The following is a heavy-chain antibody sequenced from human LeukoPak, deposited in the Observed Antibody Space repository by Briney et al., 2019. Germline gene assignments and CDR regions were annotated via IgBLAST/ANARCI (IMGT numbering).Heavy chain of an antibody. D-gene: IGHD1-26*01. CDR2: TSLRGLT. J-gene: IGHJ4*02. CDR3: SRESGPFSPFGF. V-gene: IGHV4-4*02. CDR1: GGSISGTNW. Sequence: SGTLSVTCGVSGGSISGTNWWSWVRQPPGQGLEWIGETSLRGLTNYNPSLRSRLTMSLDESKNQVSLNLTSVTAADTAVYYCSRESGPFSPFGFWGQGTLVSVHS.